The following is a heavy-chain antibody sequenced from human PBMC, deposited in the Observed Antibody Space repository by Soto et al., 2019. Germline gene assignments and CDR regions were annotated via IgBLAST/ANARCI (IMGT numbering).Heavy chain of an antibody. Sequence: PGGYLRLTCVASGINFSGICMRWVCQVPGKGLEWVARVDSARSGTSYADFVKGWFSVARDNAKNTVSLQLDSLRFEDTAVDYCATVFEHRGKRIPVTVSA. CDR1: GINFSGIC. CDR3: ATVFEH. V-gene: IGHV3-74*01. J-gene: IGHJ4*02. CDR2: VDSARSGT.